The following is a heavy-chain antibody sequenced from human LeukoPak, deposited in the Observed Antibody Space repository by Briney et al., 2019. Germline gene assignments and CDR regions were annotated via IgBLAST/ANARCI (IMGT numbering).Heavy chain of an antibody. D-gene: IGHD6-19*01. Sequence: SETLSLTCTVSGGSISSYYWSWIRQPPGKGLEWIEYIYYSGSTNYNPSLKSRVTISVDTSKNQFSLKLSSVTAADTAVYYCASIAVAGPFDYWGQGTLVTVSS. CDR1: GGSISSYY. CDR2: IYYSGST. J-gene: IGHJ4*02. V-gene: IGHV4-59*01. CDR3: ASIAVAGPFDY.